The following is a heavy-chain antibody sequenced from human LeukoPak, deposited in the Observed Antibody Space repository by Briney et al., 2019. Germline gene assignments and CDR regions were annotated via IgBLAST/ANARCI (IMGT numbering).Heavy chain of an antibody. V-gene: IGHV4-59*12. CDR1: GGSISSYY. CDR2: IYYSGNT. Sequence: SETLSLTCTVSGGSISSYYWSWIRQPPGKGLEWIGYIYYSGNTDYNPSLKSRVTISVDTSKNQFSLKLSSVTAADTAVYYCASFSYVGFDPWGQGTLVTVSS. D-gene: IGHD1-26*01. CDR3: ASFSYVGFDP. J-gene: IGHJ5*02.